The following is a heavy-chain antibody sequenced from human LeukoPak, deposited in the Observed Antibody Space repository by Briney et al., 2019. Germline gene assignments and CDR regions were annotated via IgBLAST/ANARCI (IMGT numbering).Heavy chain of an antibody. D-gene: IGHD5-12*01. CDR3: AREGYSGYDSTLYYFDY. CDR2: IYYSGST. V-gene: IGHV4-59*01. J-gene: IGHJ4*02. Sequence: SETLSLTCTVSGGSISSYYWSWIRQPPGKGLEWIGYIYYSGSTNYNPSLKSRVTISVDTSKNQFSLKLSSVTGADTAVYYCAREGYSGYDSTLYYFDYWGQGTLVTVSS. CDR1: GGSISSYY.